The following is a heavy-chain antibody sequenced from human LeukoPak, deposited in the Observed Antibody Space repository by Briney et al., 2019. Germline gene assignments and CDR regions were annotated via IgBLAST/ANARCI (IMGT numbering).Heavy chain of an antibody. D-gene: IGHD3-3*01. J-gene: IGHJ5*02. CDR1: GGSISRSSYN. Sequence: SETLSLTCSASGGSISRSSYNWGWIRQPPGKGLEWIGSIYYSGRTYYNPSLKSRVTISVDTSKNQFSLKLSSVTAADTAEYYCARIITYYDFSCWFDPWGQGTLVTVSS. V-gene: IGHV4-39*01. CDR2: IYYSGRT. CDR3: ARIITYYDFSCWFDP.